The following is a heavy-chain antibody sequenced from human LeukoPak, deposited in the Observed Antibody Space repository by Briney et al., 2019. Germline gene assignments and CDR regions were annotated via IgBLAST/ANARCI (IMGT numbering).Heavy chain of an antibody. CDR3: AKLQTGEIDY. D-gene: IGHD7-27*01. Sequence: GASVKVSCKASGFTFTSSAMQWVRQARGQRLEWIGWIVVGSGNTSYAQKFQGRVTMTRDTSTSTVYMELSSLRSEDTAVYYCAKLQTGEIDYWGQGTLVTVSS. J-gene: IGHJ4*02. CDR2: IVVGSGNT. CDR1: GFTFTSSA. V-gene: IGHV1-58*02.